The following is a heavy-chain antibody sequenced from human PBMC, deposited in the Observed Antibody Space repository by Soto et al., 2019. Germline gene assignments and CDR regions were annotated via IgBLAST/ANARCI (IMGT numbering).Heavy chain of an antibody. CDR1: GYTFTSYG. CDR2: ISAYNGNT. J-gene: IGHJ4*02. CDR3: ARTIVGATPADY. V-gene: IGHV1-18*01. Sequence: ASVKVSCKASGYTFTSYGISWVRQAPGQGLEWMGWISAYNGNTKYSQKLQGRVTITTDTSASTAYMELSSLRTEDTAVYYCARTIVGATPADYWGQGTLVTVSS. D-gene: IGHD1-26*01.